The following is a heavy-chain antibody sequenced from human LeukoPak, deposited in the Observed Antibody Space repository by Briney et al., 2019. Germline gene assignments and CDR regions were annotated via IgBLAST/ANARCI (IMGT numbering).Heavy chain of an antibody. CDR2: INPNSGGT. CDR1: GYTFTGYY. J-gene: IGHJ4*02. V-gene: IGHV1-2*02. CDR3: ARDQTYYGAGEYYFDY. Sequence: GASVKVSCKASGYTFTGYYMHWVRQAPGQGLEWMGWINPNSGGTNYAQKFQGRVTMTRDTSISTAYMELSRLRSDDTAVYYCARDQTYYGAGEYYFDYWGQGTLVTVSS. D-gene: IGHD2/OR15-2a*01.